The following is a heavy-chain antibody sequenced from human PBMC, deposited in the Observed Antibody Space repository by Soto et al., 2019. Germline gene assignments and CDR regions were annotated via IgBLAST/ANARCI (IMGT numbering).Heavy chain of an antibody. D-gene: IGHD3-16*01. CDR1: GYTFTGYY. Sequence: ASVTVSCKASGYTFTGYYMHWVRQAPGQGLEWMGWINPNSGGTNYAQKFQGWVTMTRDTSISTAYMELSRLRYDDTAVYYCARALMITFGGVMDYYGMDVWGQGTTVTVSS. CDR2: INPNSGGT. CDR3: ARALMITFGGVMDYYGMDV. J-gene: IGHJ6*02. V-gene: IGHV1-2*04.